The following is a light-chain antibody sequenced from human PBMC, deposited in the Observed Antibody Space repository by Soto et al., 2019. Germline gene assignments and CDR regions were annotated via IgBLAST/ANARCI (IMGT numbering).Light chain of an antibody. CDR3: QQYNTYWT. V-gene: IGKV1-5*03. Sequence: DIQMTQSPSTLSASVGDRVTITCRASQSIGYLLAWYQQKPGKAPKLLIYAASSLQSGVPSRFSGSGSGTEFTLTVSSLQPDDFATYYCQQYNTYWTFGQGTKVDIK. CDR2: AAS. CDR1: QSIGYL. J-gene: IGKJ1*01.